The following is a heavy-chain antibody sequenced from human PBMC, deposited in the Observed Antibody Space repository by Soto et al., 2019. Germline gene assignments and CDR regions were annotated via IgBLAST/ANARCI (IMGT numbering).Heavy chain of an antibody. CDR1: GYSFTNYG. CDR3: ARDRGVAPPVAGNTHYYYYMDV. Sequence: QDQLLQSGAEVKKPGASVTVSCKASGYSFTNYGITWVRQAPGQGLEWMGWIRACNGNTHYAQKLQGRVTMTTDASTSTASMALRSPRSEDTAVYYCARDRGVAPPVAGNTHYYYYMDVWGKGTTVTVSS. D-gene: IGHD6-19*01. CDR2: IRACNGNT. J-gene: IGHJ6*03. V-gene: IGHV1-18*01.